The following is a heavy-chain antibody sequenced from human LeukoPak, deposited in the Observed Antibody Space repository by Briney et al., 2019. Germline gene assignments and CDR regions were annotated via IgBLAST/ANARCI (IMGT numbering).Heavy chain of an antibody. J-gene: IGHJ4*02. CDR2: ISGSGGST. D-gene: IGHD3-10*01. CDR3: AKSKGVMVRGVLDY. CDR1: GFTFSSYG. V-gene: IGHV3-23*01. Sequence: GGSLRLSCAASGFTFSSYGMSWVRQAPGKWLEWVSAISGSGGSTYYADSVKGRFTISRDNSKNTLYLQMNSLRAEDTAVYYCAKSKGVMVRGVLDYWGQGTLVTVSS.